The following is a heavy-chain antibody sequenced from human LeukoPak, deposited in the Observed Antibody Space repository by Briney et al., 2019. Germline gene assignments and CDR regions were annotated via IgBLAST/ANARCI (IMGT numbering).Heavy chain of an antibody. Sequence: SETLSLTCAVSGYSISSGYYWGWIRQPPGKGLEWNGSIYHSGSTYYNPSLKSRVTISVDTSKNQFSLKLSSVTAADTAVYYCARRDWGGDCSYDYWGQGTLVTVSS. V-gene: IGHV4-38-2*01. CDR1: GYSISSGYY. CDR2: IYHSGST. J-gene: IGHJ4*02. CDR3: ARRDWGGDCSYDY. D-gene: IGHD2-21*01.